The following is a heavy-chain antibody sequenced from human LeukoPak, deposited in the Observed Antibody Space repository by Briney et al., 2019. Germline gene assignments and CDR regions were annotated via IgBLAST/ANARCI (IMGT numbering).Heavy chain of an antibody. V-gene: IGHV4-38-2*02. CDR1: GHSISSGYY. Sequence: SETLSLTCNVSGHSISSGYYWGWIRQPPGKGLEWIGSVYHSGSTYYNPSLKSRVTISIDTSKNQFSLKPSSVTAADTAVYYCARPTMTSDAFDIWGQGTMVTVSS. D-gene: IGHD3-22*01. CDR3: ARPTMTSDAFDI. J-gene: IGHJ3*02. CDR2: VYHSGST.